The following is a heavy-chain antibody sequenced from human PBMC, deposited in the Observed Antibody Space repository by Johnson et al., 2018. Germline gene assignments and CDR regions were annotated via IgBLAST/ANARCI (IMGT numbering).Heavy chain of an antibody. D-gene: IGHD6-19*01. CDR1: GFTFSTYA. V-gene: IGHV3-30*03. J-gene: IGHJ5*02. CDR2: ITCDGDNK. Sequence: VQLVESGGAVVQPGRSLRLSCAASGFTFSTYAMHCVRQAPGKGLEWVAVITCDGDNKFYADSVQGRITISSDTASNSLYLQMNSLRAEDSGIYYCATDSGWMYFTPWGQGTLVTVSS. CDR3: ATDSGWMYFTP.